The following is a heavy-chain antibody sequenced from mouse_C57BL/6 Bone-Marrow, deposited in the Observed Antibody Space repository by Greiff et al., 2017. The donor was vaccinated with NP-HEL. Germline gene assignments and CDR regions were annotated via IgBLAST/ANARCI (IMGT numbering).Heavy chain of an antibody. CDR2: IWGDGGT. Sequence: QVQLKESGPGLVAPSQSLSITCTVSGFSLTSYGVSWVRQPPGKGLEWLGVIWGDGGTNFYSALISRLSLSKDNSKSQVFLKLNRLQTDDTATYYWAKRGYDYGDWYFEVWGTGTTVTVSS. V-gene: IGHV2-3*01. CDR3: AKRGYDYGDWYFEV. CDR1: GFSLTSYG. D-gene: IGHD2-4*01. J-gene: IGHJ1*03.